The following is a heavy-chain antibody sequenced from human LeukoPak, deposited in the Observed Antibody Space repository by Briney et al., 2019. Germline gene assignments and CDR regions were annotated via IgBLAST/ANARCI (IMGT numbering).Heavy chain of an antibody. J-gene: IGHJ6*02. CDR2: ISYDGSNK. Sequence: GGSLRLSCAASGFTFSSYAMHWVRQAPGKGLEWVAVISYDGSNKYYADSVKGRFTISRDNSKNTLYLQMNSLRAEDTAVYYCARDLINPGEGRYYGMDVWGQGTTVTVSS. V-gene: IGHV3-30*07. CDR1: GFTFSSYA. D-gene: IGHD7-27*01. CDR3: ARDLINPGEGRYYGMDV.